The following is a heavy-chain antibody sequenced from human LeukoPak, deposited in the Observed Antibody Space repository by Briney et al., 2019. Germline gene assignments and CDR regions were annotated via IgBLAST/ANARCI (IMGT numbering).Heavy chain of an antibody. V-gene: IGHV3-33*08. CDR2: IWYDGSNK. CDR3: ARDLDDSSGYSQADY. Sequence: GGSLRLSCAASGFTFSSYWMNWARQAPGKGLEWVAVIWYDGSNKYYADSVKGRFTISRDNSKNTLYLQMNSLRAEDTAVYYCARDLDDSSGYSQADYWGQGTLVTVSS. CDR1: GFTFSSYW. D-gene: IGHD3-22*01. J-gene: IGHJ4*02.